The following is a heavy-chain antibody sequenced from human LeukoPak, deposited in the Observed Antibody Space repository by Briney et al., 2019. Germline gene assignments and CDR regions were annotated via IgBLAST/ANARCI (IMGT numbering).Heavy chain of an antibody. CDR3: ARRLTDSSGFYPYCYYGMDV. Sequence: WASVKVSCKASGYTFTSYGINWVRQAPGQGLEWMGWISAYNGNTNYAQSLQGRVTMTIDTSTTTAYMELRSLRSDDTAVHFCARRLTDSSGFYPYCYYGMDVWGQGTTVTVSS. CDR2: ISAYNGNT. D-gene: IGHD3-22*01. V-gene: IGHV1-18*01. J-gene: IGHJ6*02. CDR1: GYTFTSYG.